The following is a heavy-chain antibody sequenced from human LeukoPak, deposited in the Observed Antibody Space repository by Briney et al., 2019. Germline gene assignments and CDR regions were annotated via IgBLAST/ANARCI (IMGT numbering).Heavy chain of an antibody. J-gene: IGHJ4*02. Sequence: SVKVSCKASGGTFSSYAISWVRQAPGQGLEWMGGLIPIFGTANYAQKFQGRVTITADESTSTAYMELSSLRSEDTAVYYCAREPSGWFPFDYWGQGTLVTVSS. CDR2: LIPIFGTA. CDR1: GGTFSSYA. V-gene: IGHV1-69*01. D-gene: IGHD6-19*01. CDR3: AREPSGWFPFDY.